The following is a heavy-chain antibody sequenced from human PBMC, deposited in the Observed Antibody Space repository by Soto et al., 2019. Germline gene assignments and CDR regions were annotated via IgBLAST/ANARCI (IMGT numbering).Heavy chain of an antibody. CDR1: GFTVSSYG. CDR2: ISYDGSNQ. CDR3: AKLVMTSWGMGV. Sequence: QVQLVESGGGVVQPGRPLRLSCAASGFTVSSYGMHWVRQAPGKGLEWVAAISYDGSNQYYADSVKGRFTISRDNSRDTLYLQMNSLRDEDTAVYDCAKLVMTSWGMGVWGQGTPGTVSS. V-gene: IGHV3-30*18. J-gene: IGHJ6*02. D-gene: IGHD2-21*02.